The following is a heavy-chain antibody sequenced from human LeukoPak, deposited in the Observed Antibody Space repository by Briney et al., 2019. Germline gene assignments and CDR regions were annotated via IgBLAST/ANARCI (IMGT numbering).Heavy chain of an antibody. V-gene: IGHV3-74*01. D-gene: IGHD2-2*01. Sequence: GGSLRLSCAASGFTFSSYWMHWDRQAPGKGLVWVSRINTDGSITDYADSVKGRFTISRDNAKNTLYLQVNSLRAEDTAIYYCVRPDIVTVPLGCWGQGTLVTVSS. CDR1: GFTFSSYW. J-gene: IGHJ4*02. CDR3: VRPDIVTVPLGC. CDR2: INTDGSIT.